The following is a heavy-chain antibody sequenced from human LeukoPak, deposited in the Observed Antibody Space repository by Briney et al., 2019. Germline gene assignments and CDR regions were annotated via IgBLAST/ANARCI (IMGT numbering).Heavy chain of an antibody. D-gene: IGHD3-22*01. V-gene: IGHV5-51*01. CDR3: ARRVTTSDYESSWFDS. Sequence: GESLKISCEASGYSFTNYWIAWVRQTPGKGLEWMGFTYPGESNTRYSPSFRGQVTISVDKSMNTVYLQWSSLKASDTAMYYCARRVTTSDYESSWFDSWGQGTLVKVSS. J-gene: IGHJ5*01. CDR2: TYPGESNT. CDR1: GYSFTNYW.